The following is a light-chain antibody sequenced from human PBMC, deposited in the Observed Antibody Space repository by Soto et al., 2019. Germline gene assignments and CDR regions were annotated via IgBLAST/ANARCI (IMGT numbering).Light chain of an antibody. J-gene: IGLJ1*01. CDR3: CSYTTSNTRQIV. CDR2: DVS. CDR1: SSDVGGYKY. Sequence: LTQPASVSGSPGQSITISCTGTSSDVGGYKYVSWYQQHPGKAPKFMIYDVSNRPSGVSNRFSGSKSGNTASLTISGLQAEDEADYYCCSYTTSNTRQIVFGTGTKVTVL. V-gene: IGLV2-14*01.